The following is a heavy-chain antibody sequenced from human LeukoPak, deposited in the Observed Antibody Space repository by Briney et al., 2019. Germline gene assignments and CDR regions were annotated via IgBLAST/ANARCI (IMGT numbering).Heavy chain of an antibody. V-gene: IGHV4-39*01. CDR2: IYYSGST. J-gene: IGHJ4*02. CDR1: GGSISSSSYY. CDR3: ASQKVLRYFDWLSNYYFDY. Sequence: SETLSLTCTVSGGSISSSSYYWGWIRQPPGKGLEWIGSIYYSGSTYYNPSLKSRVTISVDTSKNQFSLKLSSVAAADTAVYYCASQKVLRYFDWLSNYYFDYWGQGTLVTVSS. D-gene: IGHD3-9*01.